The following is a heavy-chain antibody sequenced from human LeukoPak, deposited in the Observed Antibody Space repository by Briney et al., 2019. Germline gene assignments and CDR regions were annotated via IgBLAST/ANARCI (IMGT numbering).Heavy chain of an antibody. J-gene: IGHJ4*02. Sequence: GGSLRLSCAASGFTFSSYSMTWVRQAPGKGLEWVSSISSSSSYIYYADSVKGRFTISRDNAKNSLYLQMNSLRAEDTAVYYCASPSGSYHYWGQGTLVTVSS. CDR3: ASPSGSYHY. D-gene: IGHD1-26*01. V-gene: IGHV3-21*01. CDR2: ISSSSSYI. CDR1: GFTFSSYS.